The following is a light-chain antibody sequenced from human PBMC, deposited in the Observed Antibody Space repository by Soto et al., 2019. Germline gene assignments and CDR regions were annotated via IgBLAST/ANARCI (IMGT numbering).Light chain of an antibody. J-gene: IGKJ4*01. CDR1: QTVNSD. CDR2: GAS. Sequence: EIVMTQSPDTLSVFPGDRATLSCRASQTVNSDLAWYQQKPGQAPRLLIYGASTRATGIPARFTGSGSGTEFTLTISSLQSEDFGVYYCQQYNDWPLTFGEGTKVDIK. V-gene: IGKV3-15*01. CDR3: QQYNDWPLT.